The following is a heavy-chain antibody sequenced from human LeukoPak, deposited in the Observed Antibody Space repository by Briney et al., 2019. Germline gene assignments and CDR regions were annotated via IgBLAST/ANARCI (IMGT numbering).Heavy chain of an antibody. Sequence: SETLSLTCSVSGGSISTSLYYWGWIRQPPGKGLEWIGSIYYSGRTYYNPSLKSRVTISVDTSKNQFSLRLTSVTAADTAVYYCARRYCSGADCYGGDSYYYMDVWGKGTTVTISS. CDR2: IYYSGRT. CDR1: GGSISTSLYY. CDR3: ARRYCSGADCYGGDSYYYMDV. J-gene: IGHJ6*03. D-gene: IGHD2-2*01. V-gene: IGHV4-39*01.